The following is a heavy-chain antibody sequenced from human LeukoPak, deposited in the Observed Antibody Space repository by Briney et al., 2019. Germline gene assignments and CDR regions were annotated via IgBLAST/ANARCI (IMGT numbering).Heavy chain of an antibody. CDR2: IYYSGST. J-gene: IGHJ3*02. Sequence: PSETLSLTCTVSGGSISSSSYYWGWIRQPPGKGLEWIGSIYYSGSTYYNPSLKSRVTISVDTSKNQFSLKLSSVTAADTAVYYCARASPGASYTTGDAFDIWGQGTMVTVSS. CDR1: GGSISSSSYY. CDR3: ARASPGASYTTGDAFDI. D-gene: IGHD1-26*01. V-gene: IGHV4-39*01.